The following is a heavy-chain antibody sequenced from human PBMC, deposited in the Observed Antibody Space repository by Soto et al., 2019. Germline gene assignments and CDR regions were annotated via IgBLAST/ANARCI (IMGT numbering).Heavy chain of an antibody. J-gene: IGHJ4*02. CDR1: GGSMRNYF. V-gene: IGHV4-59*01. Sequence: LSLTCTVSGGSMRNYFWTWIRQPPGKGLGWIGYIHYSGTTSFFPSYNPSLRSRVTISEDTSKNQFSLKLLSVTTADTAVYFCAAGEASSRNLAPYYLDFWGQGTLVTVSS. D-gene: IGHD6-13*01. CDR3: AAGEASSRNLAPYYLDF. CDR2: IHYSGTT.